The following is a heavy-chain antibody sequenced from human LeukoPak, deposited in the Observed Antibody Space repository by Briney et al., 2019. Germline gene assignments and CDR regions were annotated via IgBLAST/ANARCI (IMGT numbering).Heavy chain of an antibody. Sequence: SETLSLTCTVSGGSISRSRYYWGWIRQPPGKGLEWIGSIYYSGSTYYNPSLKSRVTISVDTSKNQFSLKLSSVTAADTAVYYCASAGYGDAKFDYWGQGTLVTVSS. CDR1: GGSISRSRYY. J-gene: IGHJ4*02. CDR2: IYYSGST. D-gene: IGHD4-17*01. CDR3: ASAGYGDAKFDY. V-gene: IGHV4-39*07.